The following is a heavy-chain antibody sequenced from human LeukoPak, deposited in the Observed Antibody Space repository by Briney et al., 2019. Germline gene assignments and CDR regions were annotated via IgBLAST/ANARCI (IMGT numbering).Heavy chain of an antibody. D-gene: IGHD2-2*01. CDR3: ARAHDCSSAGCSYYSYYMDV. V-gene: IGHV4-59*01. CDR2: IHYSGST. Sequence: PSETLSLTCTVSGGSISSFYWSWIRQPPGKGLEWIGYIHYSGSTTYNPSLKSRVTISADTSKNKFSLKLTSVTAADTAVYYCARAHDCSSAGCSYYSYYMDVWGKGTPVTVSS. J-gene: IGHJ6*03. CDR1: GGSISSFY.